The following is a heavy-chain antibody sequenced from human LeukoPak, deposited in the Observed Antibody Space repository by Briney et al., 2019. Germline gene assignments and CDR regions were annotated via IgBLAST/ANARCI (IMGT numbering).Heavy chain of an antibody. CDR2: ISAYNGNT. V-gene: IGHV1-18*01. CDR3: ARGAGIAAAGTTHGAYYYYYGMDV. J-gene: IGHJ6*02. CDR1: GYTFTSYG. Sequence: ASVKVSCKASGYTFTSYGISCVRQAPGQGLEWMGWISAYNGNTNYAQKLQGRVTMTTDTSTSTAYMELRSLRSDDTAVYYCARGAGIAAAGTTHGAYYYYYGMDVWGQGPTVTVSS. D-gene: IGHD6-13*01.